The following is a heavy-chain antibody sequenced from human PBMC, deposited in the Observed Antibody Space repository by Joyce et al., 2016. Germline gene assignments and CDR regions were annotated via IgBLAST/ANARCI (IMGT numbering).Heavy chain of an antibody. D-gene: IGHD3-9*01. Sequence: QVQLQESGPGLVKPSQTVSLTCTLSGDATSSGDFYWTWIRQSPGKGLEWSGYIANTGSTDYNPSLKSRLTISLDTSKNQVSLKLTSVTAADTAVYYCAKNRYFDWLASWGQGTLVTVSS. V-gene: IGHV4-30-4*01. CDR3: AKNRYFDWLAS. J-gene: IGHJ5*01. CDR1: GDATSSGDFY. CDR2: IANTGST.